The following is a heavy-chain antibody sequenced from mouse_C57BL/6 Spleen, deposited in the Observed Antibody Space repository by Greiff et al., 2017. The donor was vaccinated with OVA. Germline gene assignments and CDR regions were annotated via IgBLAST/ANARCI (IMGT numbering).Heavy chain of an antibody. CDR3: ARIAGDYERFAY. D-gene: IGHD2-4*01. CDR2: IWWDDDK. V-gene: IGHV8-8*01. Sequence: QVTLKVSGPGILQPSQTLSLTCSFSGFSLSTFGMGVGWIRQPSGKGLEWLAHIWWDDDKYYNPALKSRLTISKDTSKNQVFLMIANVDTADTATYYCARIAGDYERFAYWGQGTLVTVSA. CDR1: GFSLSTFGMG. J-gene: IGHJ3*01.